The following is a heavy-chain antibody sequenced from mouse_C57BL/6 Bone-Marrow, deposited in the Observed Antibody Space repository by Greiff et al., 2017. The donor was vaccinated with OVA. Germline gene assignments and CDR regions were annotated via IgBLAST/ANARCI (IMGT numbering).Heavy chain of an antibody. D-gene: IGHD1-1*01. Sequence: QVQLQQSGPGLVQPSQSLSITCTVSGFSLTSYGVHWVRQSPGRGLEWMGVIWSGGSTDNNAAFISRLSISKDNAKSQVFFKMNSLQADDTAIYYCARRGSSYDYFDYWGQGTTLTVSS. CDR3: ARRGSSYDYFDY. CDR1: GFSLTSYG. V-gene: IGHV2-2*01. CDR2: IWSGGST. J-gene: IGHJ2*01.